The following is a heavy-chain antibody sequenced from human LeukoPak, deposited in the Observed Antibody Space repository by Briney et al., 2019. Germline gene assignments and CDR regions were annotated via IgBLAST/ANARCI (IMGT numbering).Heavy chain of an antibody. D-gene: IGHD3-9*01. V-gene: IGHV3-21*01. CDR2: ISTSSSYI. Sequence: GRSLRLSCAASGFTFSSFSINWVRQAAGKRLEWVSSISTSSSYIYYADSVKGRFTISRDNAKNSLYLQMNSLRAEDTAVYYCARGYFDWLGYFDYWGQGTLVTVSS. CDR3: ARGYFDWLGYFDY. CDR1: GFTFSSFS. J-gene: IGHJ4*02.